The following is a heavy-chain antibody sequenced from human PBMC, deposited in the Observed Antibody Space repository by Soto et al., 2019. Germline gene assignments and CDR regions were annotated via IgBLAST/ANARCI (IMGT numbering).Heavy chain of an antibody. J-gene: IGHJ6*03. CDR1: GYSFTSYW. CDR3: ARHVEGFGEDSYMDV. D-gene: IGHD3-10*01. V-gene: IGHV5-51*01. Sequence: GESLKISCKGSGYSFTSYWIGWVRQMPGKGLEWMGIIYPGDSDTRYSPSFQGQVTISADKSISTAYLQWSSLKASDTAMYYCARHVEGFGEDSYMDVWGKGTTVTVSS. CDR2: IYPGDSDT.